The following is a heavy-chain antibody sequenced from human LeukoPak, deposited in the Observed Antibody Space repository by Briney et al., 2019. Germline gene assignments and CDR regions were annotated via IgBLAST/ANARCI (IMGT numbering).Heavy chain of an antibody. J-gene: IGHJ4*02. Sequence: PSQTLSLTCTVSGGSISSGDYYWSWIRQPPGKGLEWIGYIYYSGSTYYNPSPKSRVTISVDTSKNQFSLKLSSVTAADTAVYYCARGEVTTYYIDYWGQGTLVTVSS. CDR3: ARGEVTTYYIDY. CDR1: GGSISSGDYY. D-gene: IGHD4-11*01. V-gene: IGHV4-30-4*08. CDR2: IYYSGST.